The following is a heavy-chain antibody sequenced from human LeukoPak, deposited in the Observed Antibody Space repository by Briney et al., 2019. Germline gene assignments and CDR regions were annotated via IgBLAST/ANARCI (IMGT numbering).Heavy chain of an antibody. Sequence: SETLSLTCTVSGDSISSYDWSWIRQPPGKGLEWSGYIYDSGKTNYNASLISRVTISVDTSKNQFSLKLTSVTPADTAVYYCARGGGTLDYWGQGTLVTVSS. V-gene: IGHV4-59*01. CDR1: GDSISSYD. J-gene: IGHJ4*02. CDR3: ARGGGTLDY. D-gene: IGHD3-16*01. CDR2: IYDSGKT.